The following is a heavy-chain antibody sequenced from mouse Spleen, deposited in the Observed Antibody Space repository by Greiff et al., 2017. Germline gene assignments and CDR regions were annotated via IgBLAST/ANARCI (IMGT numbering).Heavy chain of an antibody. D-gene: IGHD1-1*01. CDR2: IYPRSGNT. J-gene: IGHJ2*01. CDR3: ARGGLITTVVATSNWFDY. CDR1: GYTFTSYG. V-gene: IGHV1-81*01. Sequence: QVQLKQSGAELARPGASVKLSCKASGYTFTSYGISWVKQRTGQGLEWIGEIYPRSGNTYYNEKFKGKATLTADKSSSTAYMELRSLTSEDSAVYFCARGGLITTVVATSNWFDYWGQGTTLTVSS.